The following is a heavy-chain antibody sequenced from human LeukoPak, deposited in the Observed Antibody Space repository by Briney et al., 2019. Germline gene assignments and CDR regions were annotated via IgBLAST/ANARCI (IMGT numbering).Heavy chain of an antibody. Sequence: ASVKVSCKAAGYPFISFGISWVRQAPGQGLEWMGRIIPILGIANYAQKFQGRVTITADKSTSTAYMELSSLRSEDTAVYYCATRPGHCSGGSCYFGSWGQGTLVTVSS. V-gene: IGHV1-69*04. J-gene: IGHJ4*02. CDR1: GYPFISFG. CDR3: ATRPGHCSGGSCYFGS. CDR2: IIPILGIA. D-gene: IGHD2-15*01.